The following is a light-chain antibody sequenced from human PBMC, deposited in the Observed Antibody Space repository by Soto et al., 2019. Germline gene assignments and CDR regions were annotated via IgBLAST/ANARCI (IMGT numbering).Light chain of an antibody. CDR1: EDIDTS. CDR2: GAS. V-gene: IGKV1-5*01. J-gene: IGKJ1*01. CDR3: QHYDTFSWT. Sequence: DIQMTQSPSTLSVSLGDRITINCRASEDIDTSLAWFQQRPGKAPKVLIAGASGLMNGVPSTFSGSGSGTEFALTISGVQPDDFATYFCQHYDTFSWTFGQGTKGDIK.